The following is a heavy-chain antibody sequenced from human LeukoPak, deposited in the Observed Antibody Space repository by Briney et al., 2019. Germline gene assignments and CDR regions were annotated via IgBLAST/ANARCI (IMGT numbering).Heavy chain of an antibody. CDR1: GGSISSYY. J-gene: IGHJ5*02. D-gene: IGHD6-13*01. CDR2: IYYSGST. CDR3: ARLTPSGPFYSSSWYEVDWFDP. Sequence: SETLSLTCTVSGGSISSYYWSWIRQPPGKGLEWIGYIYYSGSTNYNPSLKSRVTISVDTSKNQFSLKLSSVTAADTAVYYCARLTPSGPFYSSSWYEVDWFDPWGQGTLVTVSS. V-gene: IGHV4-59*08.